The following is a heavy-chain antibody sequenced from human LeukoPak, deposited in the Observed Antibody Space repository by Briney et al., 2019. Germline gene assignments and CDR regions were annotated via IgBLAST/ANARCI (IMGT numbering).Heavy chain of an antibody. V-gene: IGHV1-18*01. Sequence: GASVKVSCKASGYTFTSYGISWVRQAPGQGLEWMGWISAYNGNTNYAQKLQGRVTMTTDTSTSTAYMELRSLRSDDTAVYYCARWGGEDYYDSSGYYSDFDYWGQGTLVTVSS. CDR1: GYTFTSYG. D-gene: IGHD3-22*01. CDR3: ARWGGEDYYDSSGYYSDFDY. CDR2: ISAYNGNT. J-gene: IGHJ4*02.